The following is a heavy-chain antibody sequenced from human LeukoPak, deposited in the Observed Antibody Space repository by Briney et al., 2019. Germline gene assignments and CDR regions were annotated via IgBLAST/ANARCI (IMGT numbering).Heavy chain of an antibody. CDR1: GFTFGDYA. D-gene: IGHD6-19*01. V-gene: IGHV3-43*02. Sequence: HPGGSLRLSCAASGFTFGDYAMHWVRQAPGKGLEWVSLIRGDGRTTSYAGSVKGRFTISRDNSKNSPYLQMSRLSGEDTAMYYCAKDAVAGTWLHYWGQGTLVTVSS. CDR3: AKDAVAGTWLHY. J-gene: IGHJ4*02. CDR2: IRGDGRTT.